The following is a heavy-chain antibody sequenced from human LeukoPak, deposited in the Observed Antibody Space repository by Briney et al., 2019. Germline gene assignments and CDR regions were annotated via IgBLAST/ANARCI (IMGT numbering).Heavy chain of an antibody. J-gene: IGHJ6*03. V-gene: IGHV3-30*14. CDR1: GFTFSSYA. CDR3: ATSNYYGSGSYYNAPYYYYMDV. Sequence: GRSLRLSCAASGFTFSSYAMHWVRQAPGKGLEWVAVISYDGSNKYYADSVKGRFTISRDNSKNTLYLQMNSLRAEDTAVYYCATSNYYGSGSYYNAPYYYYMDVWGKGTTVTVSS. CDR2: ISYDGSNK. D-gene: IGHD3-10*01.